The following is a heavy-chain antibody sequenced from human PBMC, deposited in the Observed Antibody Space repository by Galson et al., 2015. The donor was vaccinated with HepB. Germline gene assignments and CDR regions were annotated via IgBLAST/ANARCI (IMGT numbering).Heavy chain of an antibody. CDR2: IWYDGSNK. Sequence: SLRLSCAASGFTFSSYGMHWVRQAPGKGLEWVAVIWYDGSNKYYADSVKVRFTISRDNYKSTLYLQMNSLRAEDTAVYCCARDSCSGGSCYWYFDYWGQGTLVTVSS. D-gene: IGHD2-15*01. CDR1: GFTFSSYG. V-gene: IGHV3-33*01. J-gene: IGHJ4*02. CDR3: ARDSCSGGSCYWYFDY.